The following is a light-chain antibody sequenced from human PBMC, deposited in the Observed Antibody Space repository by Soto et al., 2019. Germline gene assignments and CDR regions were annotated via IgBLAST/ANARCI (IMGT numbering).Light chain of an antibody. V-gene: IGKV3-15*01. CDR1: QSIRSD. J-gene: IGKJ4*01. Sequence: EIVMTQSPATLSVSPGERATLSCRASQSIRSDLAWYQQKPGQAPRLLIYAASTRATSIPARFSGGGSETEFTLTISSLQPEDFAVYYCQQNNNWPLTFGGGTKVEIK. CDR3: QQNNNWPLT. CDR2: AAS.